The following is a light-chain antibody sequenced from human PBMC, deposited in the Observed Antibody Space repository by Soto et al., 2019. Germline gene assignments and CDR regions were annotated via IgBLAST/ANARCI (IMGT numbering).Light chain of an antibody. J-gene: IGKJ2*01. CDR3: QLRSNWLFT. V-gene: IGKV3-11*01. CDR2: GAS. Sequence: EIVLTQSPATLSLSPGERATLSCRASQSISSYLAWYQQKPGQPPRLLIYGASNRATGIPARFSGSGSGTDFTLTISSLEHEDFAVYYCQLRSNWLFTFGQGTQLEIK. CDR1: QSISSY.